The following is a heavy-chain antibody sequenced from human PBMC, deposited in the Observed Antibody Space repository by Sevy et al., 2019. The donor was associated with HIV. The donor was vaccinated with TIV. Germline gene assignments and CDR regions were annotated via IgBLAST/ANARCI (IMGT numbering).Heavy chain of an antibody. J-gene: IGHJ6*02. D-gene: IGHD2-2*01. CDR3: ARGQENIVLVPAAPMTDYYYYYGMDV. V-gene: IGHV3-33*01. CDR1: GFTFSSYG. CDR2: IWYDGSNK. Sequence: VGSLRLSCAASGFTFSSYGMHWVRQAPGKGLEWVAVIWYDGSNKYYADSVKGRFTISRDNSKNTLYLQMNSLRAEDTAVYYCARGQENIVLVPAAPMTDYYYYYGMDVWGQGTTVTVSS.